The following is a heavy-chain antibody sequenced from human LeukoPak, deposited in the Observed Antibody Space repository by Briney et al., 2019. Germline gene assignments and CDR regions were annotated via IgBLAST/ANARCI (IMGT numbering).Heavy chain of an antibody. CDR2: IYSGGST. J-gene: IGHJ4*02. Sequence: GGSLRLSCAASGFTVSSNYMSWVRQAPGKGLEWVLVIYSGGSTYYADSVKGRFTISRDNSKNTLYLQMNSLRAEDTAVYYCARGSKQQLSPDYWGQGTLVTVSS. D-gene: IGHD6-13*01. CDR1: GFTVSSNY. CDR3: ARGSKQQLSPDY. V-gene: IGHV3-53*01.